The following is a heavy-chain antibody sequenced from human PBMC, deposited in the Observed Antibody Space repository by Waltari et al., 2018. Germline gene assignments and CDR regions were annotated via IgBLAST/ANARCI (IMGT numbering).Heavy chain of an antibody. CDR1: GFTFSSYG. Sequence: QVQLVESGGGVVQPGRSLRLSCAASGFTFSSYGMHWVRQAPGKGLEWVAVISYDGSNKYYADSVKGRFTISRDSSRNTLDLQMNSLRAEDTAVYFCARAPNVGARVPIYGMDGWGQGTTVTVSS. CDR2: ISYDGSNK. J-gene: IGHJ6*02. CDR3: ARAPNVGARVPIYGMDG. D-gene: IGHD3-10*01. V-gene: IGHV3-30*03.